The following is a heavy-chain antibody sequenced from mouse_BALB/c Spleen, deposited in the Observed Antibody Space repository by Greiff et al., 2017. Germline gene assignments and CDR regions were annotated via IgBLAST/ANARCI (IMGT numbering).Heavy chain of an antibody. J-gene: IGHJ2*01. D-gene: IGHD2-4*01. V-gene: IGHV1-7*01. CDR3: ARNTMITTEGYFDY. Sequence: QVQLKQSGAELAKPGASVKMSCKASGYTFTSYWMHWVKQRPGQGLEWIGYINPSTGYTEYNQKFKDKATLTADKSSSTAYMQLSSLTSEDSAVYYCARNTMITTEGYFDYWGQGTTLTVSS. CDR2: INPSTGYT. CDR1: GYTFTSYW.